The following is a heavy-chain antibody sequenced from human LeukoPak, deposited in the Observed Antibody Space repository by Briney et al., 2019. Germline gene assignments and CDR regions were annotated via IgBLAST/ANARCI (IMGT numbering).Heavy chain of an antibody. D-gene: IGHD6-19*01. CDR1: GGTFSSYA. CDR2: IIPIFGTA. V-gene: IGHV1-69*05. CDR3: ARDRVAVAGNYFDY. J-gene: IGHJ4*02. Sequence: GSSVKVSCKASGGTFSSYAISWVRQAPGQGLEWMGGIIPIFGTANYAQKFQGRVTITTDESTSTAYMELSSLRSEDTAVYYCARDRVAVAGNYFDYWGQGTLVTVSS.